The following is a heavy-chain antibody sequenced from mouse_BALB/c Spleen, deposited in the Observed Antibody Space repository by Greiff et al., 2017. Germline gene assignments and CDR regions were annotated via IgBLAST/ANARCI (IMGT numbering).Heavy chain of an antibody. Sequence: VQLKESGPELVKPGASVKMSCKASGYTFTSYDMHWVKQKPGQGLEWIGYINPYNDGTKYNEKFKGKATLTSDKSSSTAYMELSSLTSEDSAVYCCAIYSSMAYWGQGTLVTVSA. D-gene: IGHD2-1*01. CDR1: GYTFTSYD. CDR3: AIYSSMAY. CDR2: INPYNDGT. V-gene: IGHV1-14*01. J-gene: IGHJ3*01.